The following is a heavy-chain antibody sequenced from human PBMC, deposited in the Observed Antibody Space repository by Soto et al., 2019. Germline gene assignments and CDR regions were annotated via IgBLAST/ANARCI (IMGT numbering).Heavy chain of an antibody. J-gene: IGHJ2*01. CDR3: ARARAVAGTRVRYFDL. D-gene: IGHD6-19*01. CDR1: GFTFSSYW. Sequence: EVQLVESGGGLVQPGGSLRLSCAASGFTFSSYWMSWVRQAPGKGLEWVANIKQDGSEKYYVDSVKGRFTISRDNAKNSLYLQMNGLRAEDTAVYYCARARAVAGTRVRYFDLWGRGTLVTVSS. CDR2: IKQDGSEK. V-gene: IGHV3-7*05.